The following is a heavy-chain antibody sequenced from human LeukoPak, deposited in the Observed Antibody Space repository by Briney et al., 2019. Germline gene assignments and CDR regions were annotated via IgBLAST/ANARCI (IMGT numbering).Heavy chain of an antibody. CDR3: TRDPGDTAMVYDY. D-gene: IGHD5-18*01. V-gene: IGHV3-74*01. J-gene: IGHJ4*02. CDR1: GFSFSSYG. Sequence: GRSLRLSCAASGFSFSSYGMHWVRQAPGKGLVWVSRIKSDGSGTIYADSVKGRFTISRDNAKNTLYLQMNSLRAEDTAVYYCTRDPGDTAMVYDYWGQGTLVTVSS. CDR2: IKSDGSGT.